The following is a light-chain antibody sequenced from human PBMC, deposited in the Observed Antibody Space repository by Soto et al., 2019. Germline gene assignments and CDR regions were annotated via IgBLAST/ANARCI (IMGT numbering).Light chain of an antibody. J-gene: IGLJ2*01. V-gene: IGLV2-14*01. CDR2: DVN. CDR3: TSWTTSTTVK. CDR1: SSDVGAYNY. Sequence: QSALTQPASVSGSPGQSITISCTGTSSDVGAYNYVSWYQQHPGKAPKLMIYDVNIRPSGVSNRFSGSKSGNTASLTVSGLQAEDEADYYCTSWTTSTTVKFGGGTKVTVL.